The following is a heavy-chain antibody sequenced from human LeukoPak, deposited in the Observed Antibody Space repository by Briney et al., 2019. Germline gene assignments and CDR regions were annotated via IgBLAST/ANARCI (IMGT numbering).Heavy chain of an antibody. J-gene: IGHJ4*02. CDR1: GFTFSNYG. CDR3: AKVRVGTAHFDY. V-gene: IGHV3-30*18. Sequence: QPGGSLRLSCAASGFTFSNYGMHWVRQAPGKGLEWVVVMSHDGSNNNYADSVKGRFTISRDNSKNTLYLQMNSLRPEDTAVYYCAKVRVGTAHFDYWGQGTLVTVSS. D-gene: IGHD2-15*01. CDR2: MSHDGSNN.